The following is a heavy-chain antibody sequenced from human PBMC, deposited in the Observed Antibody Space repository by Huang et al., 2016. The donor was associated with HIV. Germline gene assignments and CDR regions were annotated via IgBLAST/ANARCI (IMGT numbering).Heavy chain of an antibody. J-gene: IGHJ5*02. CDR1: GFAFSSYG. CDR2: IGSYSSYI. D-gene: IGHD6-19*01. Sequence: EVELVESGGGLVKPGGSLSLSCAASGFAFSSYGMNWVRQAPGNGVDWVGFIGSYSSYISYADSVKGRVTISRDNAKSSIYLQLDSLRAEDTAVYYCAYQQWLVGGLNHWGQGTLVVVSS. CDR3: AYQQWLVGGLNH. V-gene: IGHV3-21*02.